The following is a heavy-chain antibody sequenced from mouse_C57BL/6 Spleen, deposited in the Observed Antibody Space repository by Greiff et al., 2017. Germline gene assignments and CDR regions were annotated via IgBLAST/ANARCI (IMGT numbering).Heavy chain of an antibody. Sequence: VQLQQSGPELVKPGASVKISCKASGYAFSSSWMNWVKQRPGKGLEWIGRIYPGDGDTNYNGKFKGKATLTADKSSSTAYMQLSSLSSEDSAVYFCAPETAQATLFAYWGQGTLVTVSA. J-gene: IGHJ3*01. CDR1: GYAFSSSW. CDR2: IYPGDGDT. D-gene: IGHD3-2*02. CDR3: APETAQATLFAY. V-gene: IGHV1-82*01.